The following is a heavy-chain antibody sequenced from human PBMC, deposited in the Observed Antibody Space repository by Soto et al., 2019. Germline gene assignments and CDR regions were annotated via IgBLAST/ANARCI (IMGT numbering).Heavy chain of an antibody. D-gene: IGHD5-12*01. J-gene: IGHJ4*02. CDR2: ISSSGSTI. V-gene: IGHV3-11*01. Sequence: GGSLRLSCAASGFTFSDYYMSWIRQAPGKGLEWVSYISSSGSTIYYADSVKGRFTISRDNAKNSLYLQMNSLRAEDTAVYYCASPLISGGYDSGSLDYWGQGTLVTVSS. CDR3: ASPLISGGYDSGSLDY. CDR1: GFTFSDYY.